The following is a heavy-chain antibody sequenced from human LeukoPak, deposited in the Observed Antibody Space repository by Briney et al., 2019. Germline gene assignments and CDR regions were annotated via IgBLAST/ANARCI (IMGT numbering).Heavy chain of an antibody. Sequence: ASVKVSCKVSGYTLTELSMHWVRQAPGKGLEWMGGFDPEDGETIYAQKFQGRVTMTEDTSTDTAYMELSSLRSEDTAVYYCATGGEQQLVPRSYYYYYYGMDVWGRGTTVTVSS. CDR3: ATGGEQQLVPRSYYYYYYGMDV. J-gene: IGHJ6*02. D-gene: IGHD6-13*01. CDR1: GYTLTELS. V-gene: IGHV1-24*01. CDR2: FDPEDGET.